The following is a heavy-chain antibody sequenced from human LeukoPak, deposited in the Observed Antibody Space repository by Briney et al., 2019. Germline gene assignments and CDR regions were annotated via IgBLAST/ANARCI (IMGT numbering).Heavy chain of an antibody. D-gene: IGHD4-17*01. CDR2: ISYDGSNK. CDR3: ARETVTTEYYGMDV. V-gene: IGHV3-30-3*01. Sequence: GGSLRLSCAASGVTFSSYAIHWGRNAPGKGLELVAVISYDGSNKYYADSVKGRFTISRDNSKNTLYLQMNSLRAEDTAVYYCARETVTTEYYGMDVWGQGTTVTVFS. CDR1: GVTFSSYA. J-gene: IGHJ6*02.